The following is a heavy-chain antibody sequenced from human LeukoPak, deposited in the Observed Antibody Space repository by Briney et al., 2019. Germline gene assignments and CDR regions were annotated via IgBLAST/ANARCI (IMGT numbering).Heavy chain of an antibody. V-gene: IGHV3-23*01. CDR3: AKDYYDSSGYPTPFDY. J-gene: IGHJ4*02. CDR2: ISGSGGST. CDR1: GFTFSSYA. D-gene: IGHD3-22*01. Sequence: PGGSLRLSCAASGFTFSSYAMSWVRRAPGKGLEWVSAISGSGGSTYYADSVKGRFTISRDNSKNTLYLQMNSLRAEDTAVYYCAKDYYDSSGYPTPFDYWGQGTLVTVSS.